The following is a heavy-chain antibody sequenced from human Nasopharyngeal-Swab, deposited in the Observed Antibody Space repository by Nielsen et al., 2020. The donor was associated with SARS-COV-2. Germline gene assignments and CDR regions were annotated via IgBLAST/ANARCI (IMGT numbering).Heavy chain of an antibody. J-gene: IGHJ6*02. Sequence: GEPLKISCAASGFTFSSYSMNWVRQAPGKGLEWVSYISSSSSTIYYADSVKGRFTISRDNAKNSLYLQMNSLRAEDTAVYYCARGRWNYYYYYGMDVWGQGTTVTVSS. V-gene: IGHV3-48*04. D-gene: IGHD2-15*01. CDR1: GFTFSSYS. CDR3: ARGRWNYYYYYGMDV. CDR2: ISSSSSTI.